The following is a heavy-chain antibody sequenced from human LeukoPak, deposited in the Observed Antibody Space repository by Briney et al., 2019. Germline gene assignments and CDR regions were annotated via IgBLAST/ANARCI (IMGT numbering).Heavy chain of an antibody. CDR2: IYWDDDK. J-gene: IGHJ4*02. Sequence: TLSLTCTVSGGSISSYYWSWIRQPPGKGLEWLALIYWDDDKRYSPSLKSRLTITKDTSKNQVVLTMTNMDPVDTATYYCAHSPFAPRFVPDYDILTGSFDYWGQGTLVTVSS. V-gene: IGHV2-5*08. CDR3: AHSPFAPRFVPDYDILTGSFDY. CDR1: GGSISSYYW. D-gene: IGHD3-9*01.